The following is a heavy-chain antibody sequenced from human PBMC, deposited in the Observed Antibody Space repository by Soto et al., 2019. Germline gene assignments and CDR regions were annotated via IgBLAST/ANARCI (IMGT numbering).Heavy chain of an antibody. V-gene: IGHV4-30-4*01. Sequence: PSETLSLTCTVSGGSINNGDYYWAWIRHPPGKGLEFIGYIYYTGGTSYNPSLRSRLAFSMDTSKNQFSLSLTSVTAADTAVYYCARQSIEASVSDWFDPWGQGLLVTVSS. J-gene: IGHJ5*02. D-gene: IGHD2-21*01. CDR2: IYYTGGT. CDR3: ARQSIEASVSDWFDP. CDR1: GGSINNGDYY.